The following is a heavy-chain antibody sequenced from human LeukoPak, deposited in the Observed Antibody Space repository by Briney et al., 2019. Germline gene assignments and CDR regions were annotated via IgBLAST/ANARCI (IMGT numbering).Heavy chain of an antibody. CDR2: IKGDGTNA. D-gene: IGHD3-10*01. J-gene: IGHJ1*01. Sequence: GGSLRLSCAASGFTFSSYAMHWVRQGPGKGLVWVSRIKGDGTNAYYADSVKGRFTISRDNARNTLYLQMNSLRAEDTAVYYCLRDTLYDPGSYPYFHHWGQGTLVTVSS. CDR1: GFTFSSYA. V-gene: IGHV3-74*01. CDR3: LRDTLYDPGSYPYFHH.